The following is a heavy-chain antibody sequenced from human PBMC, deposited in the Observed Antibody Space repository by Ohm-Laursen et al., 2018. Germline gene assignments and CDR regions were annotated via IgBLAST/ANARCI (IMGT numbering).Heavy chain of an antibody. CDR3: AKDGMRQSYYGMDV. CDR1: GFTFSDYY. D-gene: IGHD2-8*01. Sequence: SLRLSCAASGFTFSDYYMSWIRQAPGKGLEWVSYISSSGSTTYYADSVKGRFTISRDNSKNTLYLQMNSLRAEDTAVYYCAKDGMRQSYYGMDVWGQGTTVTVSS. V-gene: IGHV3-11*01. CDR2: ISSSGSTT. J-gene: IGHJ6*02.